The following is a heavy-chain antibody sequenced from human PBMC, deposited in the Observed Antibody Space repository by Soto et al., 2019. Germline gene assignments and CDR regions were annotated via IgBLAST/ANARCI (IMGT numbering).Heavy chain of an antibody. Sequence: QITLRESGPALVKPTQTLTLTCTFSGFSLNSRGVGVGWVRQPPGKALEWLAIVYWDDDKRYRPSLRSRLSIRKATPTNQVVLTLTNTDPVDTATYYCVHRGPVDETGMGFDFWGQGSLVTVSS. CDR2: VYWDDDK. CDR3: VHRGPVDETGMGFDF. J-gene: IGHJ4*02. CDR1: GFSLNSRGVG. V-gene: IGHV2-5*02. D-gene: IGHD3-9*01.